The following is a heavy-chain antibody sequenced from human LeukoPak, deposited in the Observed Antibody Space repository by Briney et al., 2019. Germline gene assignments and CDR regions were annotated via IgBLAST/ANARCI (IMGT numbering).Heavy chain of an antibody. CDR1: GFTFSSYA. CDR2: ISYDGSNK. J-gene: IGHJ4*02. CDR3: ARGPHTQLPPIDY. V-gene: IGHV3-30-3*01. D-gene: IGHD2-2*01. Sequence: GGSLRLSCAASGFTFSSYAMHWVRQAPGKGLEWVAVISYDGSNKYYADSVKGRFTISRDNSKNTLYLQMNSLRAEDTAVYYCARGPHTQLPPIDYWGQGTLVTVSS.